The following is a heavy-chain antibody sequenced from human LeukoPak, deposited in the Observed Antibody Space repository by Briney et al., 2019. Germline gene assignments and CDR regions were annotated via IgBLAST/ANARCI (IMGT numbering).Heavy chain of an antibody. D-gene: IGHD3-10*01. V-gene: IGHV4-34*01. Sequence: KSAESLSLTGAVYGGSFSGYCWRWIRQSPVMGLEWIGQINHSASTNYNPSLKSRVTISVDTSKNQFSLKLSSVTAADTAVYYCARRRYYYGSGTFDYWGQGTLVTVSS. CDR2: INHSAST. J-gene: IGHJ4*02. CDR3: ARRRYYYGSGTFDY. CDR1: GGSFSGYC.